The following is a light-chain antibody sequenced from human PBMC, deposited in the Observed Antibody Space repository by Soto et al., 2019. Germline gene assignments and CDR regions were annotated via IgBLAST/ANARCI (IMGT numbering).Light chain of an antibody. J-gene: IGKJ4*01. CDR1: QSVVNN. CDR2: AAS. CDR3: QQYNNWPLT. V-gene: IGKV3-15*01. Sequence: EVVVTQSPATLSVSPGERVTLSCRASQSVVNNLAWYQQKPGQAPRHLIYAASTRATDIPARFSGSGSGTEFTLTISSLQSEDLAVYYCQQYNNWPLTFGGGTKVEI.